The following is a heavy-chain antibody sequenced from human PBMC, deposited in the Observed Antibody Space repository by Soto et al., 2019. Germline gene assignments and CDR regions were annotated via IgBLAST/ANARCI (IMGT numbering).Heavy chain of an antibody. CDR2: IIPIFGTA. CDR1: GGTFSSYA. V-gene: IGHV1-69*13. CDR3: ARVRGRWAYSLPFDY. D-gene: IGHD2-21*01. J-gene: IGHJ4*02. Sequence: SVKVSCKASGGTFSSYAISWVRQAPGQGLEWMGGIIPIFGTANYAQKFQGRVTITADESTSTAYMELSSLRSEDTAVYYCARVRGRWAYSLPFDYWGQGTLVTVSS.